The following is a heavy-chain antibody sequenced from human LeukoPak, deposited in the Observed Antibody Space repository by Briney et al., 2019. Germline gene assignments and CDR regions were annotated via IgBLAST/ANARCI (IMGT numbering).Heavy chain of an antibody. Sequence: GASVKVSCKASGYTFTSYYMHWVRQAPGQGLEWMGIINPSGGSTSYAQKFQGRVTMTRDTSTSTVYMELSSLRSEDTVVYYCARVPREVFGVVISDYFDYWGQGTLVTVSS. D-gene: IGHD3-3*01. V-gene: IGHV1-46*01. CDR3: ARVPREVFGVVISDYFDY. CDR1: GYTFTSYY. J-gene: IGHJ4*02. CDR2: INPSGGST.